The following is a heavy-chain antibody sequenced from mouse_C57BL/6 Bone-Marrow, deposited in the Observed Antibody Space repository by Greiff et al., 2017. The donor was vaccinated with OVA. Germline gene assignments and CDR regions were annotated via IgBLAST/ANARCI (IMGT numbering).Heavy chain of an antibody. CDR1: GYTFTGYW. CDR2: ILPGSGST. V-gene: IGHV1-9*01. D-gene: IGHD2-3*01. CDR3: IYDGYYEEWYFDV. J-gene: IGHJ1*03. Sequence: QVQLKQSGAELMKPGASVKLSCKATGYTFTGYWIEWVKQRPGHGLEWIGEILPGSGSTNYNEKFKGKATFTADTSSNTAYMQLSSLTTEDSAIYYCIYDGYYEEWYFDVWGTGTTVTVSS.